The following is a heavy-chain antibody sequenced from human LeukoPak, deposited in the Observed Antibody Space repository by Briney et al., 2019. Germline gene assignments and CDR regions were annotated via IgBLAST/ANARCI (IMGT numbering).Heavy chain of an antibody. CDR3: ARDAVDTANAV. D-gene: IGHD5-18*01. CDR1: GVSVSNNF. J-gene: IGHJ6*02. CDR2: INSDGSIT. V-gene: IGHV3-74*01. Sequence: PGGSLRLSCVASGVSVSNNFISWVRQAPGKGLQWVSHINSDGSITSYADSVKGRFTISRDNAKNTLYLQMNSLRAEDTAVYYCARDAVDTANAVWGQGTTVTVSS.